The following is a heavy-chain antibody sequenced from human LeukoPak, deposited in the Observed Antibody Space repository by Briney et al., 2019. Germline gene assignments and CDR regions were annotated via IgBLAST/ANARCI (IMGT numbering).Heavy chain of an antibody. V-gene: IGHV4-39*01. CDR3: ARHRARYYYGSGSYDY. Sequence: PSETLSLTCTVSGGSISSSSYYWGWIRQPPGKGLEWIGSIYYSGSTYYNPSLKSRVTISVDTSKNQFSLKLSSVTAADTAVYYCARHRARYYYGSGSYDYWGQGTLVTVSS. D-gene: IGHD3-10*01. CDR2: IYYSGST. J-gene: IGHJ4*02. CDR1: GGSISSSSYY.